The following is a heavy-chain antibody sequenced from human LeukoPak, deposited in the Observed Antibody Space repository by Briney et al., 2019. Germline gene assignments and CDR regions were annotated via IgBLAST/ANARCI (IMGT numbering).Heavy chain of an antibody. CDR1: GGSFSGYY. Sequence: PSETLSLTCAVYGGSFSGYYWSWIRQPPGKGLEWIGEINHSGSTNYNPSLKSRVTISVDTSKNQFSLKLSSVTAADTAVYYCASGEYSSGWHAEFDYWGQGTLVTVSS. CDR3: ASGEYSSGWHAEFDY. V-gene: IGHV4-34*01. J-gene: IGHJ4*02. D-gene: IGHD6-19*01. CDR2: INHSGST.